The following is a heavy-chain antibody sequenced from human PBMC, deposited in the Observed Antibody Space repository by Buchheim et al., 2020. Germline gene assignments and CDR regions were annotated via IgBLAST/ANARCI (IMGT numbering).Heavy chain of an antibody. CDR2: IHPSGTTI. CDR1: GFTFSIFG. Sequence: EVQLVESGGGLVQPGGSLRLSCAASGFTFSIFGMNWVRQAPGKGLEWVSYIHPSGTTISYADSVRGRFTMSRDTAKSSLYLQMDSLRAEDTAVYYCARVRIWGTSNYYGMDVWGQGTT. V-gene: IGHV3-48*04. J-gene: IGHJ6*02. D-gene: IGHD7-27*01. CDR3: ARVRIWGTSNYYGMDV.